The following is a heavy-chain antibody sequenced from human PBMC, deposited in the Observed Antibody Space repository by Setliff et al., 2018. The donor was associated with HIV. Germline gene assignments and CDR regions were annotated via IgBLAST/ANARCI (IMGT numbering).Heavy chain of an antibody. J-gene: IGHJ4*02. CDR1: GGSASNSRYY. V-gene: IGHV4-39*01. CDR2: TSHSGST. D-gene: IGHD3-22*01. Sequence: SEDPVLTCTVSGGSASNSRYYWGWIRQPPGKGLEWIASTSHSGSTYYNPSLKSRVTISVDTSKNQFSLKLSSVTAADTAVYYCARMETYYYESSGYYYSWYFDYWGQGTLVTVSS. CDR3: ARMETYYYESSGYYYSWYFDY.